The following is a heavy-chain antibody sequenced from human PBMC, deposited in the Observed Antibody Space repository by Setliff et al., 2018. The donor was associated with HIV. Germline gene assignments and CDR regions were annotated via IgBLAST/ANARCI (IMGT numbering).Heavy chain of an antibody. D-gene: IGHD3-22*01. CDR2: MNTDGSSA. CDR1: GFTFSSYW. J-gene: IGHJ4*02. Sequence: GGSLRLSCAASGFTFSSYWMHWVRQAPGKGLVWVFGMNTDGSSARYADSVKGRFTISRDNAKNMLYLQMNSLSADDTAVYYCERGSGYYYFDNWGQGALVTVSS. CDR3: ERGSGYYYFDN. V-gene: IGHV3-74*01.